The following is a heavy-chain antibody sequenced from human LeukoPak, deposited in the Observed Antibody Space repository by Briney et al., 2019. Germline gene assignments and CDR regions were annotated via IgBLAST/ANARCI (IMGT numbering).Heavy chain of an antibody. D-gene: IGHD6-19*01. J-gene: IGHJ4*02. Sequence: PSETLSLTCTVSGGSISSSSYYWGWIRQPPGKGLEWIGSIYHSGSTYYNPSLKSRVTISVDTSKNQFSLKLSSVTAADTAVYYCARVYSSGWFGAYYFDYWGQGTLVTVSS. CDR2: IYHSGST. CDR3: ARVYSSGWFGAYYFDY. V-gene: IGHV4-39*07. CDR1: GGSISSSSYY.